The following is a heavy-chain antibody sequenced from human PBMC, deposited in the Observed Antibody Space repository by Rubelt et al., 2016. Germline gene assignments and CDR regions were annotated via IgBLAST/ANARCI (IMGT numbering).Heavy chain of an antibody. CDR1: GYTFSKYG. CDR3: ARVRTFKTKEYYYYYGMDV. Sequence: QVQLVQSGAEVKKSGASVKVSCKASGYTFSKYGINWVRQAPGQGLEWMGWISVNSGDTKYAQKLQGRVTMTTDTSTSTAYMELRSLRSDDTAVYYCARVRTFKTKEYYYYYGMDVWGQGTTVTVSS. CDR2: ISVNSGDT. D-gene: IGHD1-14*01. V-gene: IGHV1-18*01. J-gene: IGHJ6*02.